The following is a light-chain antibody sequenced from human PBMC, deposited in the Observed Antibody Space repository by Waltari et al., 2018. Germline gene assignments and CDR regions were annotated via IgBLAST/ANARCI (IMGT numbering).Light chain of an antibody. CDR2: DVS. CDR1: SSDVGGYNN. CDR3: CSYAGSSTHVL. Sequence: QSALTQPASVSGSPGQSITISCTGTSSDVGGYNNVSWYQQYPGKAPKLMIYDVSKRPSGVSNRFSGSKSGNTASLTISGLQAEDEADYYCCSYAGSSTHVLFGGGTKLTVL. V-gene: IGLV2-23*02. J-gene: IGLJ2*01.